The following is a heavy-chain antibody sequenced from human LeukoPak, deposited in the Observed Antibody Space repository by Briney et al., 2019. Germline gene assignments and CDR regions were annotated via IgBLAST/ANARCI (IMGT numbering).Heavy chain of an antibody. CDR2: IYFIGGT. V-gene: IGHV4-59*01. D-gene: IGHD1-26*01. J-gene: IGHJ4*02. CDR1: GGSISSYY. CDR3: ARDHSGSRYYFDY. Sequence: KPSETLSLTCTDSGGSISSYYWSWIRQPPGKGLEWIGCIYFIGGTHYNPSLKSRVTISVDTSKNQFSLKLSSVTAADTAVYYCARDHSGSRYYFDYWGQGTLVTVSS.